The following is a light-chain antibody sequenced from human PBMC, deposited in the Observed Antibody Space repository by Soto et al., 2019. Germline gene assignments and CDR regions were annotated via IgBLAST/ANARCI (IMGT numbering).Light chain of an antibody. CDR2: GTS. J-gene: IGLJ2*01. CDR1: TGAVTSGDY. V-gene: IGLV7-43*01. CDR3: LLYYGGAQLV. Sequence: QTVVTQEPSLTVSPGGTVTLTCASGTGAVTSGDYPNWFQQKPGQAPRALIYGTSNKHSWTPARFSGALLGGKAALTLSGVQPEDEAEYSCLLYYGGAQLVFGGGTKVTVL.